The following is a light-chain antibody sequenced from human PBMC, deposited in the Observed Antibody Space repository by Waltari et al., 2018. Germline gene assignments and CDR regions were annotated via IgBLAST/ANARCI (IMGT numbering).Light chain of an antibody. J-gene: IGLJ1*01. CDR3: QAWDSSTPYNYV. CDR2: QDN. Sequence: SYELTQPPSVSVSPGQTASITCSGDKLGEKYASWYQQKPGQAPVLVIYQDNKRPSGIPERFSGSNSGKPTTLTIRGTQAMDGAYYYCQAWDSSTPYNYVFPTGTRVTVL. V-gene: IGLV3-1*01. CDR1: KLGEKY.